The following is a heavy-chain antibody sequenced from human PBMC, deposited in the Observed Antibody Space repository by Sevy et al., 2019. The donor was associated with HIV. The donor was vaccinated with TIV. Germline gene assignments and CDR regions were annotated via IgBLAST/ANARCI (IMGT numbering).Heavy chain of an antibody. D-gene: IGHD3-22*01. Sequence: SVKVSCKASGDTFSNYALSWVRQAPGQGLEWVGGILPILRSAKSAQKFQDRVTITADDSTSTAYMELSSLRLEDTAMYYCARLSSALDYDSSGPEDYWGQGTLVTVSS. V-gene: IGHV1-69*13. CDR1: GDTFSNYA. CDR2: ILPILRSA. J-gene: IGHJ4*02. CDR3: ARLSSALDYDSSGPEDY.